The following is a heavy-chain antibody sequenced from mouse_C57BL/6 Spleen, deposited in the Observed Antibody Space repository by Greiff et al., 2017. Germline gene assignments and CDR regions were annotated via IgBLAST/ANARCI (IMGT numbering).Heavy chain of an antibody. V-gene: IGHV3-6*01. CDR2: ISYDGSN. J-gene: IGHJ4*01. CDR1: GYSITSGYY. CDR3: ARDRAEAAMDY. Sequence: DVKLQESGPGLVKPSQSLSLTCSVTGYSITSGYYWNWIRQFPGNKLEWMGYISYDGSNNYNPSLKNRISITRDTSKNQFFLKLNSVTTEDTATYYCARDRAEAAMDYWGQGTSVTVSS. D-gene: IGHD3-1*01.